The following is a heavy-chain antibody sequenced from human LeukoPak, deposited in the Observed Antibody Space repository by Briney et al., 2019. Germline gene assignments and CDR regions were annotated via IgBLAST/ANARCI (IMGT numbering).Heavy chain of an antibody. D-gene: IGHD3-22*01. CDR2: IHHSGNT. CDR1: GGSVNRGSFY. V-gene: IGHV4-39*01. CDR3: ARHEGSYYDKSGYTFDR. J-gene: IGHJ4*02. Sequence: SDTLSLTCTVSGGSVNRGSFYWAWVRQPPGKGLEWIVGIHHSGNTYYNPSLKSRITISIDTSQNQFSLNLSSVTATDRAVYYCARHEGSYYDKSGYTFDRWGQGTLVIVSS.